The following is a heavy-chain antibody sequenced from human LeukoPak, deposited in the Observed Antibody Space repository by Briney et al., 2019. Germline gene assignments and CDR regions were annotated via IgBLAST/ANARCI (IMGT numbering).Heavy chain of an antibody. J-gene: IGHJ4*02. CDR1: GYTFTSYY. Sequence: GASVKVSCKASGYTFTSYYMHWVRQAPGQGLEWMGIINPSGGSTSCAQKFQGRVTMTRDTSTSTVYMELSSLRSEDTAVYYCATTYYYDSSGPNPGYFDYWGQGTLVTVSS. V-gene: IGHV1-46*01. CDR2: INPSGGST. CDR3: ATTYYYDSSGPNPGYFDY. D-gene: IGHD3-22*01.